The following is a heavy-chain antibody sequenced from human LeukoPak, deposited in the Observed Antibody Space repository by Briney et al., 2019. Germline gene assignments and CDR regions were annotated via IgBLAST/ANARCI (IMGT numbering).Heavy chain of an antibody. V-gene: IGHV3-53*01. CDR3: ARVAPYYYDSSGYPLYWYFDL. CDR2: IYSGGST. CDR1: GFTVSSNY. D-gene: IGHD3-22*01. J-gene: IGHJ2*01. Sequence: GGSLRLSCAASGFTVSSNYMSWVRQAPGKGLEWVSVIYSGGSTYYADSVKGRFTISRDNSKNTLYLQMNSLRAEDTAVYYCARVAPYYYDSSGYPLYWYFDLWGRGTLVTASS.